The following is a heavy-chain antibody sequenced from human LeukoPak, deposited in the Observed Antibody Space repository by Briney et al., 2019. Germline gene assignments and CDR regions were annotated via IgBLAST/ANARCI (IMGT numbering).Heavy chain of an antibody. J-gene: IGHJ4*02. CDR2: IRYDGSNK. Sequence: GGSLRLSCAASGFTSSSYGMHWVRQAPGKGLEWVAFIRYDGSNKYYADSVKGRFTISRDNSKNTLYLQMNSLRAEDTAVYYCAKDRAMIVVVIGGLDYWGQGTLVTVSS. CDR3: AKDRAMIVVVIGGLDY. V-gene: IGHV3-30*02. CDR1: GFTSSSYG. D-gene: IGHD3-22*01.